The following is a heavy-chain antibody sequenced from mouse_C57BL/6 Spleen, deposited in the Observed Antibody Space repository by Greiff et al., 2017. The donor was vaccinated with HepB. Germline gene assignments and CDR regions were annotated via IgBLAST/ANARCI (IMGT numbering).Heavy chain of an antibody. J-gene: IGHJ2*01. Sequence: VQLQQPGAELVKPGASVKMSCKASGYTFTSYWITWVKQRPGQGLEWIGDIYPGSGSTNYNEKFKGKATLTVDTSSSTAYMQLSSLTSEDSAVYYCAREGFTTVVEDYWGQGTTLTVSS. V-gene: IGHV1-55*01. CDR2: IYPGSGST. CDR1: GYTFTSYW. D-gene: IGHD1-1*01. CDR3: AREGFTTVVEDY.